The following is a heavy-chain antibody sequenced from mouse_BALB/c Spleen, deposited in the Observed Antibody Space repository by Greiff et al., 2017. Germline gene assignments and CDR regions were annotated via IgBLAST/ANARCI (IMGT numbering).Heavy chain of an antibody. D-gene: IGHD6-2*01. CDR1: GFTFSSYA. V-gene: IGHV5-6-5*01. CDR2: ISSGGST. Sequence: VKLVESGGGLVKPGGSLKLSCAASGFTFSSYAMSWVRQTPEKRLEWVASISSGGSTYYPDSVKGRFTISRDNARNILYLQMSSLRSEDTAMYYCARVAGSPYFDYWGQGTTLTVSS. J-gene: IGHJ2*01. CDR3: ARVAGSPYFDY.